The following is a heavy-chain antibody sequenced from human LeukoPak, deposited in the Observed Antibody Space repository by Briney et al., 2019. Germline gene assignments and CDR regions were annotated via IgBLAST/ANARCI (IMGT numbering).Heavy chain of an antibody. CDR2: IKQDGSEK. Sequence: GGSLRLSCAASGFTFSSYWMSWVRQAPGRGLEWVANIKQDGSEKYYVDSVKGRFTISRDNAKNSLYLQMNSLRAEDTAVYYCASFGDGYNKFDYWGQGTLVTVSS. J-gene: IGHJ4*02. D-gene: IGHD5-24*01. CDR3: ASFGDGYNKFDY. V-gene: IGHV3-7*01. CDR1: GFTFSSYW.